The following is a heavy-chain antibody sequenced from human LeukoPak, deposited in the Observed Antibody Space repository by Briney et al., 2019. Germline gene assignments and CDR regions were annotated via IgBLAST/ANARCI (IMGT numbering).Heavy chain of an antibody. D-gene: IGHD6-19*01. CDR1: GFTFSNYA. J-gene: IGHJ5*02. CDR2: LSGDGDST. Sequence: PGGSLRLSCAASGFTFSNYALSWVRQAPGKGLEWVSTLSGDGDSTYYAASVKGRFTISRDNSKNTLFLQMNSLRAEDTALYYCAKRYGSSGFNWFDPWGQGTLVTVSS. CDR3: AKRYGSSGFNWFDP. V-gene: IGHV3-23*01.